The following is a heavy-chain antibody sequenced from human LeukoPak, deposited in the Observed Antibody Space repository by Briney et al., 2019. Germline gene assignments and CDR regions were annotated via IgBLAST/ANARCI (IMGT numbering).Heavy chain of an antibody. Sequence: SETLSLTCTVSGGSISSYYWSWIRQPPGKGLEWIGYMYYSGSTNSNPSLKSRVTISVDTSKNQFSLKRSSVTAADTAVYYCARGGSIAARGAYYFDYWGQGTLVTVSS. J-gene: IGHJ4*02. CDR2: MYYSGST. V-gene: IGHV4-59*01. D-gene: IGHD6-6*01. CDR3: ARGGSIAARGAYYFDY. CDR1: GGSISSYY.